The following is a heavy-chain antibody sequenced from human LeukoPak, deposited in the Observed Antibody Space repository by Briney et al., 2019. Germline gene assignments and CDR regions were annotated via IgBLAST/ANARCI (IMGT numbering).Heavy chain of an antibody. J-gene: IGHJ4*02. CDR2: ISSTSSAI. CDR1: GFTFSDYS. Sequence: GGSLRLSCAASGFTFSDYSMNWVRQAPGKVLEWVSYISSTSSAIFYADSEKGRFTISRDNAKNSLYLQMDCLRAEDTAVYYCASRVGALDHWGQGTLVTVSS. D-gene: IGHD1-26*01. V-gene: IGHV3-48*01. CDR3: ASRVGALDH.